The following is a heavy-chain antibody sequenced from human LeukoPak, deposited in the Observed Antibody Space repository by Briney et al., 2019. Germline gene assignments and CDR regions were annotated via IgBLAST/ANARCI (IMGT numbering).Heavy chain of an antibody. V-gene: IGHV3-23*01. D-gene: IGHD5-12*01. CDR3: ATDRGYSGYDPDPDY. Sequence: GSLSLSCAASGFTFSSYAMTWGRQAPGKGREWVSGISGSGGDTYYADSVKGRFTISRDNSKNTLYLQMNSLRAEDTAVYYCATDRGYSGYDPDPDYWGQGTLVTVSS. CDR2: ISGSGGDT. CDR1: GFTFSSYA. J-gene: IGHJ4*02.